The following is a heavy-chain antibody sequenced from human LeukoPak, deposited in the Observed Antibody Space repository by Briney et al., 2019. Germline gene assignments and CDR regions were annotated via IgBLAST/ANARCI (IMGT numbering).Heavy chain of an antibody. CDR3: ARGRWKAGMDTPYYFDY. Sequence: PSDTLSLTCTVSGGSVSNYYWTWIRQPAGKGLEWIGRTHTSGSTNYNPSLKSRVTMSVDTSKNQFSLKLSSVTAADTAVCYCARGRWKAGMDTPYYFDYWGQGTLVTVSS. D-gene: IGHD5-18*01. CDR1: GGSVSNYY. V-gene: IGHV4-4*07. J-gene: IGHJ4*02. CDR2: THTSGST.